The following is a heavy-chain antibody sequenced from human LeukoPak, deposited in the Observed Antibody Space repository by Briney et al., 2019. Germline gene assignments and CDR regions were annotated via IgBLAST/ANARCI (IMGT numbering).Heavy chain of an antibody. CDR3: ARDEAAAGTQSYYYMDV. Sequence: SETLSLTCTVSGGSISSYYWNWIRQPAGKGLEWIGRIYTSGSTNYNPSLKSRVTMSVDTSKNQFSLKLSSVTAADTAVYYCARDEAAAGTQSYYYMDVWGKGTTVTVSS. V-gene: IGHV4-4*07. J-gene: IGHJ6*03. D-gene: IGHD6-13*01. CDR1: GGSISSYY. CDR2: IYTSGST.